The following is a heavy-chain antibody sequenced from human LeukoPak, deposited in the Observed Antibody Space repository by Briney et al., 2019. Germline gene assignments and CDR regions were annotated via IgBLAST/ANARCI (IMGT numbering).Heavy chain of an antibody. J-gene: IGHJ4*02. Sequence: SETLSLTCTVSGGSISSYYWSWIRQSPGKGLEWIGYIYYSGSTNYNPSLKSRVTISVDTSKNQFSLKLSSVTAADTAVYYCAREGSDQWLARYYFDYWGQGTLVTVSS. V-gene: IGHV4-59*01. D-gene: IGHD6-19*01. CDR3: AREGSDQWLARYYFDY. CDR2: IYYSGST. CDR1: GGSISSYY.